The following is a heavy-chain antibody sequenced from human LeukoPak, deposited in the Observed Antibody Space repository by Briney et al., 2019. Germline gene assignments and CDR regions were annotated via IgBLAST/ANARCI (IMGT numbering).Heavy chain of an antibody. D-gene: IGHD2-2*01. J-gene: IGHJ6*02. CDR3: ARYCSSTSCHPYYYYGMDV. CDR1: GYTFTSYY. V-gene: IGHV1-46*01. CDR2: INPSGGST. Sequence: ASVKVSCKASGYTFTSYYMHWVRQAPGQGLEWMGIINPSGGSTSYAQKFQGRVTMTRDTSTSTVYMELSSLRSEDTAVYYCARYCSSTSCHPYYYYGMDVWGQGTTVTVSS.